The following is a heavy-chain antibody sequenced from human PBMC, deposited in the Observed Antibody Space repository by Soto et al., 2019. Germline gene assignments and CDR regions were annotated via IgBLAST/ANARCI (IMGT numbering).Heavy chain of an antibody. CDR2: INPSSGAT. CDR3: ARWVDYYFDS. V-gene: IGHV1-46*01. J-gene: IGHJ4*02. Sequence: GASVKVSCKASGYSFTRYYIQWVRQAPGQGLEWLGIINPSSGATTYAQKFQGRVTMTKDTSTNTLYMDLSSLRSEDTAVYYCARWVDYYFDSWGQGTLVTVS. CDR1: GYSFTRYY. D-gene: IGHD2-15*01.